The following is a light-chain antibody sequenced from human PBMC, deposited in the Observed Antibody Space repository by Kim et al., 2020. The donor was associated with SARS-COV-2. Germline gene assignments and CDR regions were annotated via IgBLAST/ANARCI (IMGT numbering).Light chain of an antibody. CDR2: GAS. CDR3: QQYNNWPQT. V-gene: IGKV3-15*01. J-gene: IGKJ2*01. CDR1: QSVSSN. Sequence: SVSPGERATLSRRASQSVSSNLAWYQQKPGQAPRLLIYGASTRATGIPARFSGSGSGTEFTLTISSLQSEDFAVYYCQQYNNWPQTFGQGTKLEI.